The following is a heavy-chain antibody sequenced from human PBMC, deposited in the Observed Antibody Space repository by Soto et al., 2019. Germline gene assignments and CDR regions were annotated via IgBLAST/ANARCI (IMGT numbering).Heavy chain of an antibody. J-gene: IGHJ4*02. D-gene: IGHD3-9*01. CDR3: VRVAGSASCYDTDS. CDR1: GYSLSSGYY. Sequence: PSETLSLTCAVSGYSLSSGYYSGWIRQPPGKGLEWLGTTYYGASSYYNPSLRSRITILLDASRKQLSLQLSSVTAADTAVYFCVRVAGSASCYDTDSWGRGILVAVSS. V-gene: IGHV4-38-2*01. CDR2: TYYGASS.